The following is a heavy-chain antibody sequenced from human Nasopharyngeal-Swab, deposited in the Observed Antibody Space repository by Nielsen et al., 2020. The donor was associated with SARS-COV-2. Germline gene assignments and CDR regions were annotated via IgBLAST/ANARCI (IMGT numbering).Heavy chain of an antibody. J-gene: IGHJ4*02. D-gene: IGHD4-23*01. CDR1: GYTFTSYA. Sequence: ASVKVSCKASGYTFTSYAMHWVRQAPGQRLEWTGWINAGNGNTKYSQKFQGRVTITRDTSASTAYMELSSLRSEDTAVYYCAREGGTMVVNEFGYWGQGTLVTVSS. CDR2: INAGNGNT. V-gene: IGHV1-3*01. CDR3: AREGGTMVVNEFGY.